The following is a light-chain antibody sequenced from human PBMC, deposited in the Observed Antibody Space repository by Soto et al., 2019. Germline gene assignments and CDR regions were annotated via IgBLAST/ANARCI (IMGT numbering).Light chain of an antibody. V-gene: IGLV2-14*03. CDR2: DVS. CDR1: SSDIRHYNF. CDR3: SSYATNRDVL. J-gene: IGLJ2*01. Sequence: QSALTQPASVSGSTGQSITISCTGSSSDIRHYNFVSWYQHHPGKAPKLIIYDVSDRPSGVSNRFSGSKSGNTASLTISGLQAEDEADYYCSSYATNRDVLFGGGTKLTVL.